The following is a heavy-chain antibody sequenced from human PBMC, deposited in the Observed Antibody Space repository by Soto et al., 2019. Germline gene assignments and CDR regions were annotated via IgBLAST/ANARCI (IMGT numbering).Heavy chain of an antibody. V-gene: IGHV1-69*06. D-gene: IGHD6-13*01. CDR3: ARETAGRAFDI. CDR2: IIPIFGTA. Sequence: AASVKVSCKASGGTFSSYAISWVRQAPGQGLEWMGGIIPIFGTANYAQKFQGRVTITADKSTSTAYMELSSLRSEDTAVYYCARETAGRAFDIWGQGTMVTVSS. J-gene: IGHJ3*02. CDR1: GGTFSSYA.